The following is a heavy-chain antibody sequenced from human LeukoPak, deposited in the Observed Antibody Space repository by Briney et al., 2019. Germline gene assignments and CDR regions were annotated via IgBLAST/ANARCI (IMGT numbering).Heavy chain of an antibody. CDR3: ATWVFLGESGYYDY. Sequence: GGSLRLSCAASGFTVSSNYMSWVRQAPGKGLEWVSVIYSGGSTYYADSVKGRFTISRDNSKNTVYLQMNSLRAEDTAVYYCATWVFLGESGYYDYWGQGTLVTVSS. D-gene: IGHD3-10*01. V-gene: IGHV3-53*01. CDR2: IYSGGST. CDR1: GFTVSSNY. J-gene: IGHJ4*02.